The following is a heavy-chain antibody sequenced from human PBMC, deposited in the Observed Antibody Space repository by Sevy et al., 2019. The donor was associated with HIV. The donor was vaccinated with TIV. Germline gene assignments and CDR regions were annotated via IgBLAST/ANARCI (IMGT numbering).Heavy chain of an antibody. Sequence: SGPTLVNPTQTLTLTCTLSGFSLATSGVGVGWIRQPPGKALEWLALIYWDDGKRYSPSLKSRLTITKDSSKNQVVLTMTNMDPVDTATYYCAHRRDDTVVMVYGDFDYWGQGALVTVSS. J-gene: IGHJ4*02. CDR2: IYWDDGK. CDR3: AHRRDDTVVMVYGDFDY. D-gene: IGHD2-8*01. V-gene: IGHV2-5*02. CDR1: GFSLATSGVG.